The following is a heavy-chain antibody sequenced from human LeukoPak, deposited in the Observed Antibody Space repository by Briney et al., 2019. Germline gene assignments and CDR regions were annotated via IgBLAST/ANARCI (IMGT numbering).Heavy chain of an antibody. CDR2: IKPDGSAE. Sequence: GGSLRLSCATSGFTFSSNWMSWVRHAPGRGLEWVANIKPDGSAEYYAASVKGRFTVSRDNAKNSLYLQMNSLRAEDTAVYYCAGLATMPWYFDYWGQGTLVTVSS. V-gene: IGHV3-7*03. CDR1: GFTFSSNW. J-gene: IGHJ4*02. CDR3: AGLATMPWYFDY. D-gene: IGHD5-12*01.